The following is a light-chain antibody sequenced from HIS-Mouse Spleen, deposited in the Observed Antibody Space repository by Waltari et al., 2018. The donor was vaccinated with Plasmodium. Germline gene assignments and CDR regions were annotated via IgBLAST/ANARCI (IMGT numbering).Light chain of an antibody. CDR1: SSDVWSYNL. CDR2: EGS. Sequence: QSALTQPASVSGSPGQSITISCTGTSSDVWSYNLVSWYQQHPGKAPKRMIYEGSKRPSGVSNRFSGSKSGNTASLTISGLQAEDEADYYCCSYAGSSTFVFGGGTKLTVL. V-gene: IGLV2-23*03. J-gene: IGLJ3*02. CDR3: CSYAGSSTFV.